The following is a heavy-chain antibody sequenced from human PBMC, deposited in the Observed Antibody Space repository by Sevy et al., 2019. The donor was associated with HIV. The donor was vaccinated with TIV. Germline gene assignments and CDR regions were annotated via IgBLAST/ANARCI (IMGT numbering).Heavy chain of an antibody. J-gene: IGHJ4*02. CDR1: GFNFNIYS. Sequence: GGSLRLSCAVSGFNFNIYSMSWVRQAPGKGLEWVSTLSFGCGKINYADSVKGRFIISRDDSNNTRYLQMNSLRAEDTAVYFCAREGCTRPHDYWGQGTLVTVSS. CDR2: LSFGCGKI. D-gene: IGHD2-8*01. CDR3: AREGCTRPHDY. V-gene: IGHV3-23*01.